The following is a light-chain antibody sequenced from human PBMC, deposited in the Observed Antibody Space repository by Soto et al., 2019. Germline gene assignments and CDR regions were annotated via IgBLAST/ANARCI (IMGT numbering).Light chain of an antibody. V-gene: IGKV1-39*01. J-gene: IGKJ4*01. Sequence: DIQMMQSPSSLSAFVGDRVAISCRASQSISSHLNWYQLKPWRAPKLLIYAASNLQSVVPSRFSGSGSWTDFTLTITSLQPKDFPTYYCQQNSSGPAFTVGVESKVESK. CDR1: QSISSH. CDR3: QQNSSGPAFT. CDR2: AAS.